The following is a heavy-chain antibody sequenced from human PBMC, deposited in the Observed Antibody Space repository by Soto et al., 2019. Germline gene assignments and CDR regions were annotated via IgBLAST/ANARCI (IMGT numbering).Heavy chain of an antibody. CDR2: INPSGGST. J-gene: IGHJ1*01. V-gene: IGHV1-46*03. CDR3: ARAPDCSGGSCYLFYFQH. D-gene: IGHD2-15*01. CDR1: GYTFTSYY. Sequence: ASVKVSCEASGYTFTSYYMHWVRQAPGQGLEWMGIINPSGGSTSYAQKFQGRVTMTRDTSTSTVYMELSSLRSEDTAVYYCARAPDCSGGSCYLFYFQHWGQGTLVTVPS.